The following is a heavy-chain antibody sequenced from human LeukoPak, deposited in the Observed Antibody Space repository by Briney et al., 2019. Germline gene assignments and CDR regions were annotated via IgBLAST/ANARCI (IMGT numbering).Heavy chain of an antibody. CDR3: ARFYYDSSGYYYYFDY. D-gene: IGHD3-22*01. Sequence: ASVKVSCKASGYTFTSYGISWVRQAPGQRLEWMGWINAGNGNTKYSQKFQGRVTITRDTSASTAYMELSSLRSEDTAVYYCARFYYDSSGYYYYFDYWGQGTLVTVSS. CDR2: INAGNGNT. V-gene: IGHV1-3*01. J-gene: IGHJ4*02. CDR1: GYTFTSYG.